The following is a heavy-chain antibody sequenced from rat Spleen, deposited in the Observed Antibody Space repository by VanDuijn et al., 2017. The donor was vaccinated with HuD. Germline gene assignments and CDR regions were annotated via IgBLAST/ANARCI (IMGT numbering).Heavy chain of an antibody. CDR1: GYTFTTYN. Sequence: QVQLQQSGAELAKPGSSVKISCKASGYTFTTYNINWIKQTTGQGPEYIGNINTRSGDTYYNEKFKGKATLTVDKSTSTAFRQLSSLTPEDTAVYYCTRSLQLGWFVYWGQGTLVSVSS. CDR2: INTRSGDT. CDR3: TRSLQLGWFVY. J-gene: IGHJ3*01. V-gene: IGHV1-57*01. D-gene: IGHD5-1*01.